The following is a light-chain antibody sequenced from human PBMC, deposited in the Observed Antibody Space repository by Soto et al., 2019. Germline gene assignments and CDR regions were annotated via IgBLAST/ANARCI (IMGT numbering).Light chain of an antibody. CDR3: CSGSTTFYV. J-gene: IGLJ1*01. CDR2: EVR. Sequence: QSALTQPASVSGSPGQSITISCTGTSSDIGSYDLVSWYQQHADKVPKLIIYEVRKRPSGVSNRFSGPKSGNTASLTISGLQAEDEADYYCCSGSTTFYVFGTGTKVTVL. V-gene: IGLV2-23*02. CDR1: SSDIGSYDL.